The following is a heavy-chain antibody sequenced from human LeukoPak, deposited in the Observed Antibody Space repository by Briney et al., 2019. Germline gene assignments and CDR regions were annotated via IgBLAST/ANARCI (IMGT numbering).Heavy chain of an antibody. Sequence: GGSLRLSCAASGFDFSDYYTSWIRQAPGKGLEWVSLISSTSPRAISYGDSVKGRFTTSRDNAKNSLYLQLNSVRVEDTAMYYCVNLWEAGYWGQGTLVTVSS. J-gene: IGHJ4*02. D-gene: IGHD1-26*01. CDR1: GFDFSDYY. CDR3: VNLWEAGY. V-gene: IGHV3-11*04. CDR2: ISSTSPRAI.